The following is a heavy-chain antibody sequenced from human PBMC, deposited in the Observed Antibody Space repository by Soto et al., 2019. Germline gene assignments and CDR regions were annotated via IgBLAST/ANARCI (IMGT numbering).Heavy chain of an antibody. CDR1: GGSISSGDYY. V-gene: IGHV4-30-4*01. Sequence: SETLSLTCTVSGGSISSGDYYWSWIRQPPGKGLEWIGYIYYSGSTYYNPSLKSRVTISVDTSKNQFSLKLSSVTAADTAVYYCARGSYYYDTSGYSHYWGQGTLVTVSS. CDR3: ARGSYYYDTSGYSHY. D-gene: IGHD3-22*01. CDR2: IYYSGST. J-gene: IGHJ4*02.